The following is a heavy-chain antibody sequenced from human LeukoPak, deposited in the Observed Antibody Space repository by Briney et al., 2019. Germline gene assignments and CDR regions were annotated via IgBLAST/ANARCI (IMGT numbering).Heavy chain of an antibody. V-gene: IGHV3-21*01. J-gene: IGHJ5*02. CDR2: ISISGSYI. Sequence: PGGSLRLSCAASGFTFSSYSMNWVRQAPGKGLEWVSSISISGSYIYYADSVKGRFTISRDNSKNSLYLQMNSLRAEDTAVYYCARDWGRYCSSTSCYSPWFDPWGQGTLVTVSS. CDR3: ARDWGRYCSSTSCYSPWFDP. CDR1: GFTFSSYS. D-gene: IGHD2-2*01.